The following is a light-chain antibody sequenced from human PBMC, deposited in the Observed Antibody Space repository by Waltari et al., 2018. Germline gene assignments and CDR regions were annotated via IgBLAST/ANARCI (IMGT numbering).Light chain of an antibody. CDR2: VAS. CDR3: QQLNNYPLT. V-gene: IGKV1-9*01. J-gene: IGKJ5*01. CDR1: QGISSY. Sequence: DLQLPQSPSFLSASVGDRVTITCRASQGISSYLAWYQQKPGKAPKLLIYVASTLQSGVPSRFSGSGSGTEFTLTISSLQPEDFATYYCQQLNNYPLTFGQGTRLEIK.